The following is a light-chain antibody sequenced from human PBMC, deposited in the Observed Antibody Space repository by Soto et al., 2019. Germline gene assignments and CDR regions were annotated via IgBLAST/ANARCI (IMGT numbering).Light chain of an antibody. CDR1: QSSFHSSTNKNY. Sequence: DIVMTQSPDSLAVSLGERATINCKSSQSSFHSSTNKNYLAWYQQKPGQPPKLLFYWASTRESGVPDRFSGSGSGTDFTLTISGLQAEDVSVYYCQQYHSTPLTFGPGTKVDIK. CDR3: QQYHSTPLT. V-gene: IGKV4-1*01. J-gene: IGKJ3*01. CDR2: WAS.